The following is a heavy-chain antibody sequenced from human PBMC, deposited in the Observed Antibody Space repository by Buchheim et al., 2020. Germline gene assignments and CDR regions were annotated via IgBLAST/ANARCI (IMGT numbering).Heavy chain of an antibody. D-gene: IGHD6-13*01. V-gene: IGHV3-74*01. CDR1: GFTFSNYW. Sequence: EVQLVESGGGLVQPGGSLRLSCAASGFTFSNYWMYWVRQAPGKGLVWVSRIESDGSSMSYADSVKGGFTISRDNAKNTLYLQMSSLRAEDTAVYYCARGGVAAGFDCCGQGTL. CDR3: ARGGVAAGFDC. J-gene: IGHJ4*02. CDR2: IESDGSSM.